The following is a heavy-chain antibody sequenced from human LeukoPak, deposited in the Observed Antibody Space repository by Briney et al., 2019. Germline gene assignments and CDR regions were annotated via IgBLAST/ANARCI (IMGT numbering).Heavy chain of an antibody. Sequence: PGGSLRLSCAASGFSFSSYGMSWVRQAPGKGLEWVSSISSSGGSTYYADSVKGRFTISRDNSKNTVYLQMNSLRAEDTAVYYCAEITMIRGFDYWGQGTLVTVSS. CDR2: ISSSGGST. D-gene: IGHD3-10*01. CDR1: GFSFSSYG. J-gene: IGHJ4*02. CDR3: AEITMIRGFDY. V-gene: IGHV3-23*01.